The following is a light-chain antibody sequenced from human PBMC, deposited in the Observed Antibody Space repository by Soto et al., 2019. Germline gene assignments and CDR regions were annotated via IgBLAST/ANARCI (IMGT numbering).Light chain of an antibody. CDR2: AAS. J-gene: IGKJ1*01. Sequence: AIRMTQSPSSLSASTGDRVTITCRASQGISSYLAWYQQKPGKAPKLLIYAASTLQSGVPSRFSGSGSGTDFTLTISCLQSEDFATYYCQKYYSYPRTXGQGTKWIS. CDR3: QKYYSYPRT. CDR1: QGISSY. V-gene: IGKV1-8*01.